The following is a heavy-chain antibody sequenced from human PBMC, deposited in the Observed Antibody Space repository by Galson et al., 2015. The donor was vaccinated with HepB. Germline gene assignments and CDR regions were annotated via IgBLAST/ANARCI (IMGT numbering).Heavy chain of an antibody. Sequence: TLSLTCTVSGGSISSYYWSWIRQPAGKGLEWIGRIYTSGSTNYNPSLKSRVTMSVDTSKNQFSLKLSSVTAADTAVYYCARDGSFSGLIRFDPWGQGTLVTVSS. D-gene: IGHD3/OR15-3a*01. J-gene: IGHJ5*02. CDR1: GGSISSYY. CDR2: IYTSGST. CDR3: ARDGSFSGLIRFDP. V-gene: IGHV4-4*07.